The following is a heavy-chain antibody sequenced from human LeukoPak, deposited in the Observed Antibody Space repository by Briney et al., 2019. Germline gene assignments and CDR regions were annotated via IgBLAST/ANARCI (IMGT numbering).Heavy chain of an antibody. Sequence: ASVKDSSEPPLDTLTVYYRRAGPPTPGEGLEWMGWINSNSGDTKYAQKLQGRDTISRDTSITTVYMELSRLRADDTAVYYCASGKSRIVYSGQGTLVTVSS. CDR3: ASGKSRIVY. CDR2: INSNSGDT. CDR1: LDTLTVYY. V-gene: IGHV1-2*02. D-gene: IGHD4-23*01. J-gene: IGHJ4*02.